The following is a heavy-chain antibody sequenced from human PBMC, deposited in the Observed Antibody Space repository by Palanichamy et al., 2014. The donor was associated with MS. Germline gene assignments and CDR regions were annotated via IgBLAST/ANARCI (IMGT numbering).Heavy chain of an antibody. V-gene: IGHV3-74*01. CDR1: GFSFSSTW. Sequence: EVQLVESGGGLVQPGGSLRLSCAASGFSFSSTWMHWVRQAPGKGLVWVSRIKSDGISTSYADSVKGRFTISRDNAKNTLFLQMNSLRAEDTAVYYCARGYYYNMDVWGQGTTVTVS. CDR2: IKSDGIST. CDR3: ARGYYYNMDV. J-gene: IGHJ6*02.